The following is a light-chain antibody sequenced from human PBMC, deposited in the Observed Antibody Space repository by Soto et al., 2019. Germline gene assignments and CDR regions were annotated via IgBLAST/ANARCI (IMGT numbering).Light chain of an antibody. CDR3: QQYGSSLTWT. CDR2: GAS. Sequence: EMVLPQSPATLSVSPGDRATLSCRASQSVSSNLAWYQQKPGQAPRLLIYGASNRAAGIPDRFSGSGSGTDFTLTISRLETEDFAVYYCQQYGSSLTWTFGQGTKV. V-gene: IGKV3-20*01. CDR1: QSVSSN. J-gene: IGKJ1*01.